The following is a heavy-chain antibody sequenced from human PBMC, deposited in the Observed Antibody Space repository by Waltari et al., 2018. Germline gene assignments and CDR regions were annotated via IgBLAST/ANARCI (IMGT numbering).Heavy chain of an antibody. Sequence: EVQLVESGGGLVQPGGSLRLSCPASGFSFSGFWMHWVRQAPGKGLEWVSRINPAGSATTYADSVRGRFTISRDNAQNTLHLQMNSLRVEDTAMYYCTRDNWGTSDYWGQGTLVTVSS. CDR2: INPAGSAT. V-gene: IGHV3-74*01. J-gene: IGHJ4*02. CDR3: TRDNWGTSDY. CDR1: GFSFSGFW. D-gene: IGHD7-27*01.